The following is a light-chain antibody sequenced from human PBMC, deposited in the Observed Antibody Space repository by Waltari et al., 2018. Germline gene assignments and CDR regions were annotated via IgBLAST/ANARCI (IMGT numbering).Light chain of an antibody. J-gene: IGLJ3*02. Sequence: QSALTQPASVSGSPGQSITISCTGTSSDVGGYNSVSWYQQYPGKAPRLVISDVSKRPSGVSNRFSGSKSGNTASLTISGLQAEDEADYYCSSYTSSNTWVFGGGTKLTVL. CDR1: SSDVGGYNS. CDR3: SSYTSSNTWV. V-gene: IGLV2-14*01. CDR2: DVS.